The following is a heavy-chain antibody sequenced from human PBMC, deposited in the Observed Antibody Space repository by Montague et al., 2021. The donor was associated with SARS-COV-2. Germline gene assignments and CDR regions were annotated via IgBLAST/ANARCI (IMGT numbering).Heavy chain of an antibody. CDR3: ANFAVSGTTADY. CDR1: GDSVSSNSAA. D-gene: IGHD6-19*01. CDR2: TYYRSKWFH. Sequence: CAISGDSVSSNSAAWNWIRQSPSRGLEWLGRTYYRSKWFHDYAISMKSRIIINPDTSKNKFSLQLNSVTLEDTAVYYCANFAVSGTTADYWGQGILVTVSS. V-gene: IGHV6-1*01. J-gene: IGHJ4*02.